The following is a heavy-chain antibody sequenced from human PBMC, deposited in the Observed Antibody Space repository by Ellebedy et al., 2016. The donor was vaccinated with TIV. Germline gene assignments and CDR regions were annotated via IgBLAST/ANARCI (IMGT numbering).Heavy chain of an antibody. CDR3: ARGLGIARY. J-gene: IGHJ4*02. V-gene: IGHV4-39*07. D-gene: IGHD6-13*01. CDR2: IYYSGST. CDR1: GGSISSSSYY. Sequence: MPGGSLRLSCTVSGGSISSSSYYWGWIRQPPGKGLEWIGSIYYSGSTYYNPSLKSRVTISVDTSKNQFSLKLSSVTAADRAVYYCARGLGIARYWGQGTLVTVSS.